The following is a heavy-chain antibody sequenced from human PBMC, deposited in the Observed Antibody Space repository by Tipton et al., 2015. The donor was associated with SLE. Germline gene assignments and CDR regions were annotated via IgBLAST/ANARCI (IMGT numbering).Heavy chain of an antibody. D-gene: IGHD1-26*01. CDR3: ARQSVGGVPYFYYMDV. CDR1: GYSISSGSY. CDR2: IYHSGDS. J-gene: IGHJ6*03. V-gene: IGHV4-38-2*02. Sequence: TLSLTCTVSGYSISSGSYWGWIRQPPGKGLEWIGSIYHSGDSFYNPSLKSRVTISADTSKNQFPLRLSSVTAADTAVYYCARQSVGGVPYFYYMDVWGKGTTVTVSS.